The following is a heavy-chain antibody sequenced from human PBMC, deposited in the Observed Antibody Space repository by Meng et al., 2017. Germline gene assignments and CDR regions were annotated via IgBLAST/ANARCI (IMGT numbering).Heavy chain of an antibody. D-gene: IGHD1-26*01. CDR1: GFTFTTST. V-gene: IGHV3-21*02. CDR3: VRGSGSYSS. Sequence: VELGGSGGGLVKPGGSLRLSCAASGFTFTTSTMNWVRQAPGKGLEWVSSISSSSTYKYYADSVKGRFTISRDDPNNSLYVQMNSLTAGDTAVYYCVRGSGSYSSWGQGTLVTVSS. CDR2: ISSSSTYK. J-gene: IGHJ5*02.